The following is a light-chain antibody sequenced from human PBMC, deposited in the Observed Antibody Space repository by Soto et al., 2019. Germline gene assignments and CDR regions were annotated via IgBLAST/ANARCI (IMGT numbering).Light chain of an antibody. Sequence: VLTQSPVTLSLSPGERATLSCRASQSVSSSYLAWYQQKPGQAPRLLIYGASSRATGIPDRFSGSGSGTDFTLTISRLEPEDFSVYYCQQYGGTFGQGTKVEIK. CDR3: QQYGGT. CDR1: QSVSSSY. J-gene: IGKJ1*01. CDR2: GAS. V-gene: IGKV3-20*01.